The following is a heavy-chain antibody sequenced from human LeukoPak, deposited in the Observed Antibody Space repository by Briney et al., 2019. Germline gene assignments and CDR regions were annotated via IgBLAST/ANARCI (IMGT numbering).Heavy chain of an antibody. D-gene: IGHD3-10*01. V-gene: IGHV3-21*01. CDR1: GFTFSSYN. CDR3: ARDAGDGSGSYYAYGMDV. CDR2: ISRSSIYI. J-gene: IGHJ6*02. Sequence: GGSLRLSCAASGFTFSSYNMNWVRQAPGKGLEWVSSISRSSIYIYYADSVKGRFTISRDNAENSLYLQMNSLRAEDTAVYYCARDAGDGSGSYYAYGMDVWGQGTTVTVSS.